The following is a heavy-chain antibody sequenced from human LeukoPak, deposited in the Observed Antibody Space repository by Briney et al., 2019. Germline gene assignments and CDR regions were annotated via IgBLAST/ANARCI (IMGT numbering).Heavy chain of an antibody. CDR3: AKDRWGAVASFDY. V-gene: IGHV3-48*01. D-gene: IGHD6-19*01. Sequence: QPGGSLRLSCAASGLTFRTYSMNWVRQAPGKGLEWVSYISSGGSTIYYADSVKGRFTISRDNSKNMLYLQMNSLGTEDTAVYYCAKDRWGAVASFDYWGQGTLVTVSS. CDR1: GLTFRTYS. J-gene: IGHJ4*02. CDR2: ISSGGSTI.